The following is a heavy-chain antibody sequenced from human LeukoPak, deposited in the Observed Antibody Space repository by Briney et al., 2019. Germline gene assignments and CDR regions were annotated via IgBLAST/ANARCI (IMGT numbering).Heavy chain of an antibody. CDR1: GYTFTSYG. Sequence: ASVKVSCKASGYTFTSYGISWVRQAPGQGLEWMGWISAYNGNTNYAQKLQGRVTMTTDTSTSTAYMELRSLRSDDTAVYYCARMVSSSSWYSSWYFDLWGRGTLVTVSS. CDR2: ISAYNGNT. CDR3: ARMVSSSSWYSSWYFDL. J-gene: IGHJ2*01. D-gene: IGHD6-13*01. V-gene: IGHV1-18*01.